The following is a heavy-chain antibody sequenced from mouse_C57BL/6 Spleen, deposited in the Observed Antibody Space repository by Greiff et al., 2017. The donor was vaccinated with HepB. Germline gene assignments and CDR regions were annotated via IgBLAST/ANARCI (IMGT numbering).Heavy chain of an antibody. CDR2: IYPGGGYT. D-gene: IGHD2-4*01. CDR3: AIYYDYDRVFAY. Sequence: VQLQQSGAELVRPGTSVKMSCKASGYTFTNYWIGWAKQRPGHGLEWIGDIYPGGGYTNYNEKFKGKATLTADKSSCTAYIQFSSLTSEDSAIYYCAIYYDYDRVFAYWGQGSLVTVSA. J-gene: IGHJ3*01. CDR1: GYTFTNYW. V-gene: IGHV1-63*01.